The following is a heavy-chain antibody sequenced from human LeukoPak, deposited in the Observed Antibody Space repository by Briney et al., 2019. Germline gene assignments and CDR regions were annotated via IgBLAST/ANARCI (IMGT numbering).Heavy chain of an antibody. V-gene: IGHV3-7*01. CDR2: IEEDGSAS. D-gene: IGHD2/OR15-2a*01. J-gene: IGHJ4*02. CDR1: GFTFSSDW. CDR3: ARGGTQSPID. Sequence: GGSLRLSCAASGFTFSSDWMIWLRQAPEKGLEWVANIEEDGSASYYVDSVKGRFTISRDNAKNSLYLQMNSLRVEDTAVYYCARGGTQSPIDWGPGTLVTVSS.